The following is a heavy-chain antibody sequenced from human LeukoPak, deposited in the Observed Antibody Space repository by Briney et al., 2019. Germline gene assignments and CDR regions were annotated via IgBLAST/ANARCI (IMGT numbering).Heavy chain of an antibody. CDR2: IYTSGST. V-gene: IGHV4-4*07. Sequence: SETLSLTCTVSGGSISSYYWSWIRQPAGKGLEWIGRIYTSGSTNYNPSLKSRVTMSVDTSKNQFSLKLSSVTAADTAVYYCARWGALRYFDWLRPVPEFDYWGQGTLVTVSS. CDR3: ARWGALRYFDWLRPVPEFDY. CDR1: GGSISSYY. J-gene: IGHJ4*02. D-gene: IGHD3-9*01.